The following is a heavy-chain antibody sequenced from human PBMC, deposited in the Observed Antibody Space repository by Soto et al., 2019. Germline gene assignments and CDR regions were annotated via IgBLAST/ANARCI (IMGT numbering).Heavy chain of an antibody. D-gene: IGHD1-7*01. V-gene: IGHV1-69*02. Sequence: QVQLVQSGAEVTKPGSSVKVSCKASGGTFSSYPISWVRQAPGQGLEWMGRIIPILDITDYAQRFQGRVTITADKSTSTAYMELSSLSSDDTAVYYCARPTSTGTTSGYYFDYWGQGTRVTVSS. CDR1: GGTFSSYP. CDR3: ARPTSTGTTSGYYFDY. CDR2: IIPILDIT. J-gene: IGHJ4*02.